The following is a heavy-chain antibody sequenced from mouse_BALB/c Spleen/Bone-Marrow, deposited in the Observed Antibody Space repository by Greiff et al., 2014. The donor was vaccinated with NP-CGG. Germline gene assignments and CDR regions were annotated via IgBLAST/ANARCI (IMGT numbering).Heavy chain of an antibody. J-gene: IGHJ4*01. CDR2: INPGSGGT. V-gene: IGHV1-54*01. CDR1: GYAFTNYL. Sequence: VQLVESGAELVRPGTSVKVSCKASGYAFTNYLIEWVKQRPGQGLEWIGVINPGSGGTNYNEKFRGKATLTADKSSSTAYMRLSSLTSDDSAVYFCARCLTGTSALDFWGQGTSVTVPS. CDR3: ARCLTGTSALDF. D-gene: IGHD4-1*01.